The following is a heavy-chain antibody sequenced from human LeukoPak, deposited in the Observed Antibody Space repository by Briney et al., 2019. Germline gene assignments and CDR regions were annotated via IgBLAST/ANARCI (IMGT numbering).Heavy chain of an antibody. J-gene: IGHJ4*02. Sequence: SETLSLTCAVSGYSISSGYYWGWIRQPPGKGLEWIGSIYHSGSTYYNPSLKSRVTISVDTSKNQFSLKLSSVTAADTAVYYCARLRFLGNFDWGQGTLVTVSS. D-gene: IGHD3-3*01. V-gene: IGHV4-38-2*01. CDR3: ARLRFLGNFD. CDR1: GYSISSGYY. CDR2: IYHSGST.